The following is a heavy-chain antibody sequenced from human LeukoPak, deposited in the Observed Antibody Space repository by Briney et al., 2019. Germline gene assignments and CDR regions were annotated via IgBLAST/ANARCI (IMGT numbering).Heavy chain of an antibody. D-gene: IGHD6-19*01. J-gene: IGHJ4*02. CDR3: ARGLYSSGWYEGSFDY. Sequence: GGSLRLSCAASGFTFSSYWMSWVRQAPGKGLGWVANIKQDGSEKYDVDSVKGRFTISRDNAKNSLYLQMNSRRAEDTAVYYCARGLYSSGWYEGSFDYWGQGTLVTVSS. V-gene: IGHV3-7*01. CDR2: IKQDGSEK. CDR1: GFTFSSYW.